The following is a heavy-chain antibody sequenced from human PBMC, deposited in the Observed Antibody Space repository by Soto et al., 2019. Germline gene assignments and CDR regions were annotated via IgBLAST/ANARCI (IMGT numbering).Heavy chain of an antibody. Sequence: VQLQESGPGLVKPSQTLSLTCTVSGGSITSGGYYWSWIRQNPGKGLEWIGYIYYSGNTYYIPSLKSRVTISEDPSKNQFSLKLSSVTAADTAVYFCARGGHSTGPDWFDPWGQGTLVTVSS. CDR3: ARGGHSTGPDWFDP. CDR2: IYYSGNT. J-gene: IGHJ5*02. V-gene: IGHV4-31*03. CDR1: GGSITSGGYY.